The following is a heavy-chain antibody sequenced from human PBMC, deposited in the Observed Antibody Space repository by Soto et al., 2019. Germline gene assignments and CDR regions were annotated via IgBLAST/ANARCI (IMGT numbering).Heavy chain of an antibody. Sequence: PSETLSLTCTVSGGSISSSNYYWAWIRQPPGKGLEWIGNIYYTEGTYYNPSLKSRVTISVDTSKNQASLQLFSVTAADTAVYYCVSAAKWELLFDYWGQGTLVTVSS. D-gene: IGHD1-26*01. CDR2: IYYTEGT. CDR3: VSAAKWELLFDY. V-gene: IGHV4-39*01. CDR1: GGSISSSNYY. J-gene: IGHJ4*02.